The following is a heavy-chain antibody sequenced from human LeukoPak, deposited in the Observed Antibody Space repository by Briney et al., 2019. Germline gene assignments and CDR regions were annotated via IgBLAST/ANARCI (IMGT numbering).Heavy chain of an antibody. CDR3: ARDRVALDY. V-gene: IGHV4-59*01. J-gene: IGHJ4*02. D-gene: IGHD2-15*01. Sequence: SETLSLTCTVSGGSISSYYWSWIRQPPGKGLEWIGYIYYSGSTNYNPSLKGRVTISVDTSKNQFSLKLSSVTAADTAVYYCARDRVALDYWGQGTLVTVSS. CDR2: IYYSGST. CDR1: GGSISSYY.